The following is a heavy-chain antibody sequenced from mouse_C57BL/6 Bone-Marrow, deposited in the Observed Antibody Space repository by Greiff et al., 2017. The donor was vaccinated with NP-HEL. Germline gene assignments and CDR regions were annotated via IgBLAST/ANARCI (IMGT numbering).Heavy chain of an antibody. V-gene: IGHV3-6*01. Sequence: EVKLQESGPGLVKPSQSLSLTCSVTGYSITSGYYWNWIRQFPGNKLEWMGYISYDGSNNYNPSLKNRISITRDPSKNQFFLKLNSVTTENTATYYCERPYGGYWYFDVGAQGPRSPSPQ. CDR2: ISYDGSN. D-gene: IGHD1-1*01. CDR1: GYSITSGYY. J-gene: IGHJ1*03. CDR3: ERPYGGYWYFDV.